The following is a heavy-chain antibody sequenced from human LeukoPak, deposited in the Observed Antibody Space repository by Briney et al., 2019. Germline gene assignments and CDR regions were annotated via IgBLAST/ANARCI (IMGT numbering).Heavy chain of an antibody. Sequence: GGSLRLSCTASGFTFGDYAMSWVRQAPGKGLEWVGFIRSKAYGGTTEYAASVKGRFTISRDDSKSIAYLQMNSLKTEDTAVYYCTREGEIQLWSDAFDIWGQGTMVTVSS. V-gene: IGHV3-49*04. CDR1: GFTFGDYA. D-gene: IGHD5-18*01. CDR2: IRSKAYGGTT. CDR3: TREGEIQLWSDAFDI. J-gene: IGHJ3*02.